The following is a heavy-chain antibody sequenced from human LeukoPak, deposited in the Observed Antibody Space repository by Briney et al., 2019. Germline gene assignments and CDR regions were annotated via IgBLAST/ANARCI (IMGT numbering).Heavy chain of an antibody. CDR2: ISSNGGST. J-gene: IGHJ4*02. Sequence: GGAPRLSCASSGFTFSSYAMHWVGQPPGKGLEYVSAISSNGGSTYYANSVKGRFTISRDNSKNTLYLQMGSLRAEDMAVYYCARSDSGSYRHWGQGTLATVSS. CDR3: ARSDSGSYRH. V-gene: IGHV3-64*01. D-gene: IGHD1-26*01. CDR1: GFTFSSYA.